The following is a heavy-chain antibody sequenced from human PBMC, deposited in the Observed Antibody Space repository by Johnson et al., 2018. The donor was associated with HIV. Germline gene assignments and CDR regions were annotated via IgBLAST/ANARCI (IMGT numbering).Heavy chain of an antibody. CDR2: ISYDGSNK. D-gene: IGHD6-6*01. V-gene: IGHV3-30*04. Sequence: VRLVESGGGVVQPGRSLRLSCAASGFTFSSYAMHWVRQAPGKGLEWVAVISYDGSNKYYADSVTGRFTISRDNSKNTLYLQMNSLRAEDTAVYYCARATRSSSSGRHDAFDIWGQGTMVTVSS. CDR1: GFTFSSYA. J-gene: IGHJ3*02. CDR3: ARATRSSSSGRHDAFDI.